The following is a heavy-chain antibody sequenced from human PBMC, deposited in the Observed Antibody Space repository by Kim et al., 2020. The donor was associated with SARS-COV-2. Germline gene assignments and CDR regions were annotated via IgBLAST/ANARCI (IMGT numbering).Heavy chain of an antibody. J-gene: IGHJ6*02. V-gene: IGHV3-9*01. CDR1: GFTFGDYA. D-gene: IGHD3-3*01. CDR2: ISWNSGSI. Sequence: GGSLRLSCAASGFTFGDYAMHWVRQAPGKGLEWVSGISWNSGSIGYADSVKGRFTISRDNAKNSLYLQMNSLRAEDTALYYCAKDEGVVIIDYYGMDVWGQGTTVTVSS. CDR3: AKDEGVVIIDYYGMDV.